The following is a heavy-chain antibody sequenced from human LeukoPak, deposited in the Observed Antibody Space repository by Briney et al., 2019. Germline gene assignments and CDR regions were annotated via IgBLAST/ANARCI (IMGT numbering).Heavy chain of an antibody. D-gene: IGHD6-19*01. CDR1: GFSFSSYA. Sequence: QPGGSLRLSCAVSGFSFSSYAMIWVRQAPGKGLEWLSGINYSGDSTYYADSVKGRFTISRDNSKNTLYLQMNSLRADDTAVYYCAKSGSGWYLDFWGQGTPVTVSS. CDR3: AKSGSGWYLDF. CDR2: INYSGDST. V-gene: IGHV3-23*01. J-gene: IGHJ4*02.